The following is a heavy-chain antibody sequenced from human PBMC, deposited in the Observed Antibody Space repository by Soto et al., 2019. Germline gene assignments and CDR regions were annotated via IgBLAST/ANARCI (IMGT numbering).Heavy chain of an antibody. Sequence: SVKVSCKAPGPPPSVYAMHWVRQAPGQRFEWMRWINVGNGNTKYSHRLQDRVTMSWETSACTANMDLCRLRSADTAVYYRASTVKADVNYWGQGTRVTVSS. CDR3: ASTVKADVNY. CDR1: GPPPSVYA. J-gene: IGHJ4*02. V-gene: IGHV1-3*01. D-gene: IGHD4-4*01. CDR2: INVGNGNT.